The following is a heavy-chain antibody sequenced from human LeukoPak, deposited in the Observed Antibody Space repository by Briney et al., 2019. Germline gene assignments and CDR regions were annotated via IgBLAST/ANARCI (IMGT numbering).Heavy chain of an antibody. D-gene: IGHD6-19*01. Sequence: SETLSLTCAVYGGSLSGYYWSWIRQPPGKGLEWIGYIYYSGSTNYNPSLKSRVTISVDTSKNQFSLKLSSVTAADTAVYYCARSFMYSSGWYGYWGQGTLVTVSS. J-gene: IGHJ4*02. CDR1: GGSLSGYY. CDR3: ARSFMYSSGWYGY. CDR2: IYYSGST. V-gene: IGHV4-59*12.